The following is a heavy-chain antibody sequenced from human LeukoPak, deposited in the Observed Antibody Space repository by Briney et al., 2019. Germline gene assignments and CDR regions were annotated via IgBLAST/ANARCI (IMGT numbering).Heavy chain of an antibody. D-gene: IGHD6-19*01. CDR1: GFTFSSYS. CDR2: ISSSSSYI. V-gene: IGHV3-21*01. Sequence: GGSLRLSCAASGFTFSSYSMNWVRQAPGKGLEWVSSISSSSSYIYYADSVKGRFTISRDNAKNSLYLQMDSLRAEDTAVYYCARDRIAVAGIFDYWGQGTLVTVSS. J-gene: IGHJ4*02. CDR3: ARDRIAVAGIFDY.